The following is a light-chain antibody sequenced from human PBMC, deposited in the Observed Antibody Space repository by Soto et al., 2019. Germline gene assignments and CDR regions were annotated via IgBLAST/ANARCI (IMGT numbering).Light chain of an antibody. CDR3: QQYNSLPLT. CDR1: QNISDG. V-gene: IGKV1-5*01. CDR2: DAS. J-gene: IGKJ4*01. Sequence: DIQMTQSPSTLSASVGDRVIITCRASQNISDGLTWHQQKPGKAPKLLISDASSLESGVPSRFSGRGSGTGFTLTISSLQPEDGAAYYCQQYNSLPLTFGEGTKLDIK.